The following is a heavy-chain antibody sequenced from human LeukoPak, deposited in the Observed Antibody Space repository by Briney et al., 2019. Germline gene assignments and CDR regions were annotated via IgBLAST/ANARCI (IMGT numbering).Heavy chain of an antibody. J-gene: IGHJ5*02. CDR2: IIPILGMA. CDR3: ARERYSSSSGFDP. CDR1: GYTFTSYG. V-gene: IGHV1-69*04. Sequence: SVKVSCKASGYTFTSYGISWVRQAPGQGLEWMGRIIPILGMANYAQKFQGRVTITADKSTSTAYMELSSLRSEDTAVYYCARERYSSSSGFDPWGQGTLVTVSS. D-gene: IGHD6-6*01.